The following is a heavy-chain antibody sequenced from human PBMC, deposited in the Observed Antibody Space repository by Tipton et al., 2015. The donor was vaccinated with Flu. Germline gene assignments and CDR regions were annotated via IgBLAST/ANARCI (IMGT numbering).Heavy chain of an antibody. CDR3: ARELNYGMDV. CDR2: IYYSGST. CDR1: GGSISSYY. V-gene: IGHV4-59*01. J-gene: IGHJ6*02. Sequence: TLSLTCTVSGGSISSYYWSWIRQPPGKGLEWIGYIYYSGSTNYNPSLKSRVTISVDTSKNQFSLKLSSVTAADTAVYYCARELNYGMDVWGQGTTVTASS.